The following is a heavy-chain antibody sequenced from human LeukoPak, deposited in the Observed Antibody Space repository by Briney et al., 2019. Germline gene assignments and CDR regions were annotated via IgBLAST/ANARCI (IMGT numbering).Heavy chain of an antibody. CDR2: ISAYNGNT. CDR3: ARGAYFDWLGYYYYYGMDV. J-gene: IGHJ6*02. CDR1: GNSISNYA. D-gene: IGHD3-9*01. V-gene: IGHV1-18*01. Sequence: ASVKVSCKASGNSISNYAVSWVRQAPGQGLEWMGWISAYNGNTNYAQKLQGRVTMTTDTSTSTAYMELRSLRSDDTAVYYCARGAYFDWLGYYYYYGMDVWGQGTTVTVSS.